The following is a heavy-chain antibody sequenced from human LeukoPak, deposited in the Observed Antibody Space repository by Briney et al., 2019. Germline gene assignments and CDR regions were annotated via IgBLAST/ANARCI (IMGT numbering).Heavy chain of an antibody. D-gene: IGHD3-22*01. CDR3: ARDSSGYYSGGFDP. CDR1: GFTFSSYA. Sequence: GGSLRLSCAASGFTFSSYAMTWVRQAPGKGLEWVSLISAIGGNTYYADSVKGRFTISRDNAKNSLFLQMNSLRAEDTAVYYCARDSSGYYSGGFDPWGQGTLVTVSS. J-gene: IGHJ5*02. CDR2: ISAIGGNT. V-gene: IGHV3-23*01.